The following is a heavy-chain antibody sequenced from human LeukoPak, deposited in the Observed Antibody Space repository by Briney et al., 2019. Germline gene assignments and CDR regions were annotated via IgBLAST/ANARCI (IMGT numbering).Heavy chain of an antibody. CDR2: IKQDGSEK. CDR3: ARGSDILTGYYKGKFDY. J-gene: IGHJ4*02. CDR1: GFTFSSYW. Sequence: GGSLRLSCAASGFTFSSYWMSWVRQAPGKGLEWVANIKQDGSEKYYVDSVKGRFTISRDNAKNSLYLQMNSLRAEDTAVYYCARGSDILTGYYKGKFDYWGQGTLVTVSS. D-gene: IGHD3-9*01. V-gene: IGHV3-7*01.